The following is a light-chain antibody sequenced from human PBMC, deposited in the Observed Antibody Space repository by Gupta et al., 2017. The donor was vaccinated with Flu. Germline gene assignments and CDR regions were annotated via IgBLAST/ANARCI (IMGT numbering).Light chain of an antibody. CDR3: QHENSSPFT. V-gene: IGKV1-5*03. CDR2: RAS. J-gene: IGKJ2*01. Sequence: PSTLSSSVGDRVTITCRASQSISAWLAWYQQKPGKAPKLLIYRASRVESGVPSRFSGSGSGTEFTLTISSRQPDDFATYYCQHENSSPFTFGQGTKMDIK. CDR1: QSISAW.